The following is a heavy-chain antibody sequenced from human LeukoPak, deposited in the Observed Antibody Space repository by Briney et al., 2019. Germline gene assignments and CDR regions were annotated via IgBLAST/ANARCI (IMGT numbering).Heavy chain of an antibody. Sequence: PGGSLRLSCAASGFTFSSYGMHWDRQAPGKGLEWVAVISYDGSNKYYADSVKGRFTISRDNSKNTLYLQMNSLRAEDTAVYYCAKDGGSDPDAFDIWGQGTMVTVSS. V-gene: IGHV3-30*18. CDR1: GFTFSSYG. CDR3: AKDGGSDPDAFDI. CDR2: ISYDGSNK. D-gene: IGHD2-15*01. J-gene: IGHJ3*02.